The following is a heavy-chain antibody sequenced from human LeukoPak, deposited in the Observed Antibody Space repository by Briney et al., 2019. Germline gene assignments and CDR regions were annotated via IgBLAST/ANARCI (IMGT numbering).Heavy chain of an antibody. D-gene: IGHD3-10*01. J-gene: IGHJ4*02. V-gene: IGHV3-30*18. CDR1: GFTFSSYG. CDR3: AKDGRLLWFGEFYFDY. Sequence: GRSLRLSCATSGFTFSSYGMHWVRQAPGKGLEWVAVISYDGSNKYYADSVKGRFTISRDNSKNTLYLQMNSLRAEDTAVYYCAKDGRLLWFGEFYFDYWGQGTLVTVSS. CDR2: ISYDGSNK.